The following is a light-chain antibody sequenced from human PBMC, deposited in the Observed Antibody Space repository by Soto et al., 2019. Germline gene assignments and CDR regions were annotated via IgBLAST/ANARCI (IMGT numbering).Light chain of an antibody. V-gene: IGLV1-51*01. Sequence: QSVLTQPPSVSAAPGQRVTISCSGSSSNIGKNYVSWYQHLPGTAPKLLIYDNNKRPSGIPDRFSGYKSGTSATLGITGLKTEDEDDYYCGTWDSSLSVVFGGGTKLTVL. CDR1: SSNIGKNY. J-gene: IGLJ2*01. CDR3: GTWDSSLSVV. CDR2: DNN.